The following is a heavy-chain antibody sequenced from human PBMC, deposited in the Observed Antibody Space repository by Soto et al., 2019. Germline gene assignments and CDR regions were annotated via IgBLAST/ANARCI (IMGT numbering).Heavy chain of an antibody. CDR2: IYHSGST. CDR3: ARVESTIFGLPYGGHFDY. J-gene: IGHJ4*02. V-gene: IGHV4-38-2*01. Sequence: SETLSLTCAVSGYSISSGYYWGWIRQPPGKGLEWIGSIYHSGSTYYNPSLKSRVTISVDTSKNQFSLKLSSVTAADTAVYYCARVESTIFGLPYGGHFDYWGQGTLVTVFS. CDR1: GYSISSGYY. D-gene: IGHD3-3*01.